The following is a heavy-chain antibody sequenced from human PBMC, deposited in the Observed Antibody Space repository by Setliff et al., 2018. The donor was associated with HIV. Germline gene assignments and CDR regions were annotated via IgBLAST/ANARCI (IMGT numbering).Heavy chain of an antibody. J-gene: IGHJ3*01. CDR1: GYSISRGGYY. D-gene: IGHD3-3*01. V-gene: IGHV4-61*02. Sequence: SETLSLTCSVSGYSISRGGYYWSWIRQPAGKGLEWIGRIDAPGITNYNPSLKSRVTISFDTSKEQFSLRLTSVTAADTAIYFCTRRINFGSGYYKDHAFDLWGQGTMVTVSS. CDR3: TRRINFGSGYYKDHAFDL. CDR2: IDAPGIT.